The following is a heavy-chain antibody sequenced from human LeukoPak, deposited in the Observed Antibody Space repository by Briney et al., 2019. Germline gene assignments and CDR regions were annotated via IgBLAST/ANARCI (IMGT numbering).Heavy chain of an antibody. J-gene: IGHJ3*02. CDR3: ARESHLYYDSSGYSSAFDI. CDR2: MNPNSGNT. V-gene: IGHV1-8*03. D-gene: IGHD3-22*01. Sequence: ASVKVSCKASGYTFTSYDINWVRQATGQGLEWMGWMNPNSGNTGYAQKFQGRVTITRNTSISTAYMELSSLRSEDTAVYYCARESHLYYDSSGYSSAFDIWGQGTMVTVSS. CDR1: GYTFTSYD.